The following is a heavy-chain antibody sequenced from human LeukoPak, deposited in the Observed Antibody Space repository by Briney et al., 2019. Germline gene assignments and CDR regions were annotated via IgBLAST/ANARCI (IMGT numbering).Heavy chain of an antibody. D-gene: IGHD3-10*01. CDR3: ATYGSGSYYKYYFDY. Sequence: PSETLSLTCTVSGGSTSSSSYYWGWIRQPPGKGLEWIGSIYYSGSTYYNPSLKSRVTISVDTSKNQFSLKLSSVTAADTAVYYCATYGSGSYYKYYFDYWGQGTLVTVSS. CDR2: IYYSGST. CDR1: GGSTSSSSYY. V-gene: IGHV4-39*01. J-gene: IGHJ4*02.